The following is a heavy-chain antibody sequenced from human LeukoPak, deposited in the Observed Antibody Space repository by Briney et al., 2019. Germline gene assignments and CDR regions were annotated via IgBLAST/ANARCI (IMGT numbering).Heavy chain of an antibody. Sequence: SETLSLTCTVSVGSISIYYWNWVRQPVGEGREWSGHIEGSGSIIYNHSLESRVIMSIDTSKNQFPLRLIPVPAADTAVYFCARRKTMSAAAGDAWLDSWGQGSLVTVSS. D-gene: IGHD3-16*01. CDR3: ARRKTMSAAAGDAWLDS. CDR2: IEGSGSI. CDR1: VGSISIYY. J-gene: IGHJ5*01. V-gene: IGHV4-4*07.